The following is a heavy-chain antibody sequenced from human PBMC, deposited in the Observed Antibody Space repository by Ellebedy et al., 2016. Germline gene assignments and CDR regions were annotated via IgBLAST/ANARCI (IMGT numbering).Heavy chain of an antibody. D-gene: IGHD6-13*01. J-gene: IGHJ4*02. CDR1: GFTFSSYA. Sequence: GESLKISXAASGFTFSSYAMSWVRQAPGKGLEWVSAISGSGGSTYYADSVKGRFTISRDNSKNTLYLQMNSLRAEDTAVYYCARQIADSWGHIDYWGQGTLVTVSS. CDR3: ARQIADSWGHIDY. V-gene: IGHV3-23*01. CDR2: ISGSGGST.